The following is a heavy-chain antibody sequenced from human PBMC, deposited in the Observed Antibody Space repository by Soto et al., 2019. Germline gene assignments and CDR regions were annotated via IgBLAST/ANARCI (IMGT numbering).Heavy chain of an antibody. D-gene: IGHD2-2*01. J-gene: IGHJ5*02. CDR1: GGSFSGCY. V-gene: IGHV4-34*01. CDR2: INHSGST. Sequence: SETLSLTCAVYGGSFSGCYWSWIRQPPGKGLEWIGEINHSGSTNYNPSLKSRVTISVDTSKNQFSLKLSSVTAADTAVYYCARGGRTSCYRCNWFDPWGQGTLVTVSS. CDR3: ARGGRTSCYRCNWFDP.